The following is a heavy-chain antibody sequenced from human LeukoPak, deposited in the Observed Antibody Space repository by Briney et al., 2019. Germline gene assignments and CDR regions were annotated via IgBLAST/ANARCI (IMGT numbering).Heavy chain of an antibody. CDR2: INHSGST. Sequence: SETLSLTCAVCGGSFSGYYWSWIRQPPGKGLEWIGEINHSGSTNYNPSLKSRVTISVDTSKNQFSLKLSSVTAADTAVYSCARAPNSGSHCFYFDYWGQGTLVTVSS. V-gene: IGHV4-34*01. J-gene: IGHJ4*02. D-gene: IGHD1-26*01. CDR3: ARAPNSGSHCFYFDY. CDR1: GGSFSGYY.